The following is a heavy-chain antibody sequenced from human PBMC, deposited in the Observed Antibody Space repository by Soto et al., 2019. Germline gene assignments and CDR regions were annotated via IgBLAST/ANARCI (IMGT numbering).Heavy chain of an antibody. CDR3: AKEGGLSGSYYISSSYYFDY. V-gene: IGHV3-30*18. D-gene: IGHD1-26*01. Sequence: QVQLVESGGGVVQPGRSLRLSCVAPGFTFSGYGMHWVRQAPGKGLEGVAIIPYDGSNTYYAASVKGRFTISRDNSKNTLYLQMNSLRAEDTSVYYCAKEGGLSGSYYISSSYYFDYWGQGTLVTVSS. CDR2: IPYDGSNT. J-gene: IGHJ4*02. CDR1: GFTFSGYG.